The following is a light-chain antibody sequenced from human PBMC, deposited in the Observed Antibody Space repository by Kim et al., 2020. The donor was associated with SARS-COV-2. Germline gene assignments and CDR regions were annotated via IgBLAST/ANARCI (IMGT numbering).Light chain of an antibody. CDR2: RAS. CDR3: QQFHNWPPIT. V-gene: IGKV3-15*01. J-gene: IGKJ5*01. Sequence: EIVMTQSPATLSVSPGERATLSCRASQSVNNNLAWYQQKPGQAPRLLIYRASTRATGIPARFSGSGSGTEFTLTISSLQSEDFAVYYCQQFHNWPPITFGQGTRLEIK. CDR1: QSVNNN.